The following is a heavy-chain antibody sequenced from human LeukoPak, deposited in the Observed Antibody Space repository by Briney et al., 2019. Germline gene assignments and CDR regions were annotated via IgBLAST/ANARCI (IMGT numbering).Heavy chain of an antibody. CDR3: ASSGDGYMPNLDY. CDR1: GYNFTSYW. V-gene: IGHV5-51*01. D-gene: IGHD5-24*01. Sequence: GESLKISCKGSGYNFTSYWIGWVRKMPGKGLEGMGIIYPGDYDTRCSPSFQGQVTISADKSISTAYLQWSSLKASDTAMYYCASSGDGYMPNLDYWGQGTLVTVSS. CDR2: IYPGDYDT. J-gene: IGHJ4*02.